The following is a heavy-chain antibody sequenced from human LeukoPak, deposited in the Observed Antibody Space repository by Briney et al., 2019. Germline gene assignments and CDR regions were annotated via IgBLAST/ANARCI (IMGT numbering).Heavy chain of an antibody. CDR1: GFTFSSYA. CDR3: AKDKVLADYGDYVDAFDI. V-gene: IGHV3-23*01. CDR2: ISGSGGST. Sequence: PGGSLRLSCAASGFTFSSYAMSWVRQAPGKGLQWVSAISGSGGSTYYADSVKGRFTISRDNSKNTLYLQMNSLRAEDTAVYYCAKDKVLADYGDYVDAFDIWGQGTMVTVSS. J-gene: IGHJ3*02. D-gene: IGHD4-17*01.